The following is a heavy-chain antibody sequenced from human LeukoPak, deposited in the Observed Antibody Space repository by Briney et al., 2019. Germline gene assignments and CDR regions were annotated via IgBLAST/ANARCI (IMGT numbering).Heavy chain of an antibody. CDR1: GGAPTTYY. CDR3: ARETPWRYFDY. Sequence: SETLSLTCTVSGGAPTTYYWSWLRQPPGKGLEWIGYIYHIGRSSYNPSLNSRVTMSIDTSTNKFSLRLSSVTAADTVIYYCARETPWRYFDYWGQGILVTVP. D-gene: IGHD5-24*01. J-gene: IGHJ4*02. CDR2: IYHIGRS. V-gene: IGHV4-59*01.